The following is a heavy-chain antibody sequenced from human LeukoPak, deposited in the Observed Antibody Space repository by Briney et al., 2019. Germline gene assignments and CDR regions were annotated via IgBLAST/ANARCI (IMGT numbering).Heavy chain of an antibody. J-gene: IGHJ4*02. CDR1: GFTFSSYA. CDR3: ARVSEWLVLDY. D-gene: IGHD6-19*01. Sequence: PGGSLRLSCAASGFTFSSYATHWVRQAPGKGLEYVSAISSNGGSTYYANSVKGRFTISRDNSKNTLYLQMGSLRAEDMAVYYCARVSEWLVLDYWGQGTLVTVSS. CDR2: ISSNGGST. V-gene: IGHV3-64*01.